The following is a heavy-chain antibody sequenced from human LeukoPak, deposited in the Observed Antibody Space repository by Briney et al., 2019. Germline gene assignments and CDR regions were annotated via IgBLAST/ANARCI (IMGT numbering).Heavy chain of an antibody. CDR1: GLTVSSNY. CDR3: VKDLPVLHY. D-gene: IGHD3-3*01. J-gene: IGHJ4*02. V-gene: IGHV3-66*02. CDR2: IRSDSGT. Sequence: PGGSLRLSCAASGLTVSSNYMTWVRQAPGKGLQWVSIIRSDSGTDYADSVTGRFTISRDNSKKTLYLQMNGLRRDDTAIYYCVKDLPVLHYWGQGTLVTVSS.